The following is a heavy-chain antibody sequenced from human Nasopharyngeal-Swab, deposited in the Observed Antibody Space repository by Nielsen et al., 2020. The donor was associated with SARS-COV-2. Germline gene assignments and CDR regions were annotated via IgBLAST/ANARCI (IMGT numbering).Heavy chain of an antibody. Sequence: SVKVSCKTSGDTFTNSAISWVRQAPGQGLEWMGGTVPALGLPKYAQTFQGRVTMTRDTSTRTVSMELSSLRSEDTAVYYCAREDIGVVPVAMGYNWFDPWGQGTLVTVSS. D-gene: IGHD2-2*01. CDR1: GDTFTNSA. V-gene: IGHV1-69*10. CDR3: AREDIGVVPVAMGYNWFDP. J-gene: IGHJ5*02. CDR2: TVPALGLP.